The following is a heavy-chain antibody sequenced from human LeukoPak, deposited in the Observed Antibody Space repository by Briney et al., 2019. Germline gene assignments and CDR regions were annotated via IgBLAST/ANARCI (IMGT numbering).Heavy chain of an antibody. V-gene: IGHV4-34*01. CDR1: GGSFSGYY. CDR3: ARGVVVPAVRYFDY. J-gene: IGHJ4*02. D-gene: IGHD2-2*01. CDR2: INHSGST. Sequence: SETLSLTCAVYGGSFSGYYWSWIRQPPGKGLEWIGEINHSGSTNYNPSLKSRVTISVDTSKNQFSLKLSSVTAADTAVYYCARGVVVPAVRYFDYWGQGTLVTVSP.